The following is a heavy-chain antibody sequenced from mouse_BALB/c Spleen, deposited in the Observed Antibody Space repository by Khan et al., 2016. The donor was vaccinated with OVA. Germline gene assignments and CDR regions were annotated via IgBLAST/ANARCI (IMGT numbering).Heavy chain of an antibody. CDR1: GFTFSSYT. V-gene: IGHV5-9*03. D-gene: IGHD2-3*01. J-gene: IGHJ3*01. Sequence: EVELVESGGGLVKPGGSLKLSCAASGFTFSSYTMYWIRQTPEKRLEWVATISSGGDNTYYPDSVKGRFTISRDNAKNTLYLQMSSLRSEDTALYYCARSNDDAFAYWGQGTLVTVSA. CDR3: ARSNDDAFAY. CDR2: ISSGGDNT.